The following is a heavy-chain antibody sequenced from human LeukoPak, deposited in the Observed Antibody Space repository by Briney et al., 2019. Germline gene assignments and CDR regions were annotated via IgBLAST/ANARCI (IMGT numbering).Heavy chain of an antibody. CDR3: TADLGTTSLQDYYYYMDV. D-gene: IGHD1-7*01. J-gene: IGHJ6*03. Sequence: KAGGSLRLSCAASGFTFSSAWMSWVRQAPGKGLEWVGRIKSKTDGATTDYTAPVKGRFTISRDDSKNTLYLQMNSLKTEDTAVYYCTADLGTTSLQDYYYYMDVWGDGTTVTVSS. CDR1: GFTFSSAW. CDR2: IKSKTDGATT. V-gene: IGHV3-15*01.